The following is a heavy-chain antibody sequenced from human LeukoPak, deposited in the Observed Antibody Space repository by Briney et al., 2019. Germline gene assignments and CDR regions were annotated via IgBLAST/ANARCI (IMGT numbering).Heavy chain of an antibody. CDR1: GFTFSSYW. CDR2: IKQDGSEK. D-gene: IGHD3-10*01. J-gene: IGHJ4*02. Sequence: GGSLRLSCAASGFTFSSYWMSWVRQAPGKGLEWVANIKQDGSEKYHVDSVKGRFTISRDNAKNSLYLQMNNLRAEDTAVYYCARGGRRELFPHDYWGQGTLVTVSS. V-gene: IGHV3-7*01. CDR3: ARGGRRELFPHDY.